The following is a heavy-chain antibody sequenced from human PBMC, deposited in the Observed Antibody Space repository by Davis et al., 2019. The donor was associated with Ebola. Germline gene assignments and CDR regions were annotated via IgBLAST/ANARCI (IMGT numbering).Heavy chain of an antibody. Sequence: GESLKISCAASGFTFRGSAMHWVRQASGKGLEWVGRIRSKANSYATAYAASVKGRFTISRDDSKNTAYLQMNSLKTEDTAVYYCTRPNAQSGMAFDPWGQGTLVTVSS. V-gene: IGHV3-73*01. D-gene: IGHD1-26*01. CDR1: GFTFRGSA. CDR3: TRPNAQSGMAFDP. J-gene: IGHJ5*02. CDR2: IRSKANSYAT.